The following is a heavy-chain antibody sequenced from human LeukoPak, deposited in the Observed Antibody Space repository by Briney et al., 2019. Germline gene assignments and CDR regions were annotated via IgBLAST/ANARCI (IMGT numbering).Heavy chain of an antibody. CDR1: GGSISSSSYY. CDR3: ARLAYKRTIAVAAADY. J-gene: IGHJ4*02. Sequence: PSETLSLTCSVSGGSISSSSYYWGWISQPPGKGLEWIGSIYYSGSTYYNPSLKSRVTISVDTSKNQFSLKLSSVTAADTAVYYCARLAYKRTIAVAAADYWGQGTLVTVSS. CDR2: IYYSGST. D-gene: IGHD6-19*01. V-gene: IGHV4-39*01.